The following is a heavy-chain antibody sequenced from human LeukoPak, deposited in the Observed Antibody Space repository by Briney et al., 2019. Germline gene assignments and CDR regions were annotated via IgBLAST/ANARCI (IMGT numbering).Heavy chain of an antibody. J-gene: IGHJ6*02. D-gene: IGHD3-9*01. V-gene: IGHV1-2*02. CDR1: GYTFTGYY. Sequence: ASVKVSCKASGYTFTGYYMHWVRQAPGQGLEWTGWINPNSGGTNYAQKFQGRVTMTRDTSISTAYMELSRLRSDDTAVYYCARDRVLRYFDWLLYYYYGMDVWGQGTTVTVSS. CDR2: INPNSGGT. CDR3: ARDRVLRYFDWLLYYYYGMDV.